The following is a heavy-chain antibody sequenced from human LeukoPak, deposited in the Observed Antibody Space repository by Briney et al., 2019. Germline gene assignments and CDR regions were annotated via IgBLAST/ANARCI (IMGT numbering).Heavy chain of an antibody. V-gene: IGHV3-30*03. CDR2: ISYDGSNK. D-gene: IGHD3-16*01. Sequence: GGSLRLSCAASGFTFSSYGMHWARQAPGKGLEWVAVISYDGSNKYYADSVKGRFTISRDNSKNTLYLQMNSLRAEDTAVYYCARGEGGAHIDYWGQGTLVTVSS. J-gene: IGHJ4*02. CDR1: GFTFSSYG. CDR3: ARGEGGAHIDY.